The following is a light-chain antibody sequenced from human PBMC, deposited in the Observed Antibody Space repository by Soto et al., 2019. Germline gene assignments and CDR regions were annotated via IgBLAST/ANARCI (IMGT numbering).Light chain of an antibody. CDR1: QSVSSNY. Sequence: EIVLTQSPGTLSLSPGERATVSCSASQSVSSNYLAWYQQKPGQAPRLLIYVASSRATGITDRFSGSGSGKDFTLTISRLEHEDFAVYYCQQYGTAPWTFGQVTKVEIK. CDR2: VAS. J-gene: IGKJ1*01. V-gene: IGKV3-20*01. CDR3: QQYGTAPWT.